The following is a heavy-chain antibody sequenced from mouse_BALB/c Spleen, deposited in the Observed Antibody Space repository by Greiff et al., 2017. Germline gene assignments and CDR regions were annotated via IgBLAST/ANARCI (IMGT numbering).Heavy chain of an antibody. CDR1: GYSITSDYA. V-gene: IGHV3-2*02. J-gene: IGHJ1*01. CDR2: ISYSGST. D-gene: IGHD1-1*01. Sequence: EVQGVESGPGLVKPSQSLSLTCTVTGYSITSDYAWNWIRQFPGNKLEWMGYISYSGSTSYNPSLKSRISITRDTSKNQFFLQLNSVTTEDTATYYCADGSSSYWYFDVWGAGTTVTVSS. CDR3: ADGSSSYWYFDV.